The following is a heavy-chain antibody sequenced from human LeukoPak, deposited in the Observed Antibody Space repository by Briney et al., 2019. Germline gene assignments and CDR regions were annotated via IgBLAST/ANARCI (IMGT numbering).Heavy chain of an antibody. V-gene: IGHV3-30*07. CDR2: ISHDGSDK. J-gene: IGHJ3*02. Sequence: GGSLRPSCAATGFTFSSYAMHWVRQAPGKGLEWVAFISHDGSDKYYTDSVKGRFTISRDNAKNSLYLQMNSLRAEDTAVYYCARGSPYGDYAFDIWGQGTMVTVSS. CDR1: GFTFSSYA. CDR3: ARGSPYGDYAFDI. D-gene: IGHD4-17*01.